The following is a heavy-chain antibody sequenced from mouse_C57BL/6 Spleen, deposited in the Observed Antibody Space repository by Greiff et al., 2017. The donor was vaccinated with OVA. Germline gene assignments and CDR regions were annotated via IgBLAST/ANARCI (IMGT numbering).Heavy chain of an antibody. CDR1: GFSLTSYG. Sequence: VKLVESGPGLVQPSQSLSITCTVSGFSLTSYGVHWVRQSPGKGLEWLGVIWSGGSTDYNAAFISRLSISKDNSKSQVFFKMNSLQADDTAIYYCARNYYSNYEDAMDYWGQGTSVTVSS. V-gene: IGHV2-2*01. CDR3: ARNYYSNYEDAMDY. J-gene: IGHJ4*01. CDR2: IWSGGST. D-gene: IGHD2-5*01.